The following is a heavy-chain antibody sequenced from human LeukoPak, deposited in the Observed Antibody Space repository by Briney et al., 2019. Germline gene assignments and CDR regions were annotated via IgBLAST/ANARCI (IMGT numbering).Heavy chain of an antibody. Sequence: SETLSLTCSVSGGSISRSSYYWGWLPQPPGKGLEWIGSLYNTGSTYYNPSLQSRVTISVDTSKNQFSLKLSSVTAADTAVYYCARGIAAQRRSWSVWFDPWGQGTLVTVAS. V-gene: IGHV4-39*01. CDR2: LYNTGST. J-gene: IGHJ5*02. D-gene: IGHD6-13*01. CDR1: GGSISRSSYY. CDR3: ARGIAAQRRSWSVWFDP.